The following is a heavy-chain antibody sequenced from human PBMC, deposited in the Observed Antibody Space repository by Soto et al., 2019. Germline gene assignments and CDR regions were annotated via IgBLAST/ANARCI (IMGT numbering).Heavy chain of an antibody. J-gene: IGHJ4*02. D-gene: IGHD6-13*01. CDR3: AKCLINGRWYAED. Sequence: EVHLLESGGGLVHPGESLRLTCGASGFTFSSCVMTWVRQAPGKGLEWVSCITDSGTGTYYADSVKGRFTISRDNSKNTMYLQMNNLRAEDTGVYYCAKCLINGRWYAEDWGQGTLVTVFS. CDR2: ITDSGTGT. V-gene: IGHV3-23*01. CDR1: GFTFSSCV.